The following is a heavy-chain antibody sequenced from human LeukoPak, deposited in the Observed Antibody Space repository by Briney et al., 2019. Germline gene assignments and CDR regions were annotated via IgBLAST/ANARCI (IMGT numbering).Heavy chain of an antibody. CDR1: GYTFTGYY. Sequence: ASVKVSCTASGYTFTGYYMHWVRQAPGQGLEWMGWINPKNGDTNYAQKFQGRVTMTRDTSISTVYMELNRLTSDDTALYYCARVGYCSGDRCYLHFDYWGQGTLVTVSS. CDR3: ARVGYCSGDRCYLHFDY. CDR2: INPKNGDT. D-gene: IGHD2-15*01. J-gene: IGHJ4*02. V-gene: IGHV1-2*02.